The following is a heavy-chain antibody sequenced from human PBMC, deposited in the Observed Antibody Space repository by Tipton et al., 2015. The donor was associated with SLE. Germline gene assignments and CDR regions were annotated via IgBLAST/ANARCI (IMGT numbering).Heavy chain of an antibody. D-gene: IGHD3-22*01. Sequence: LSCADSGFTFSSYEMNWVRQAPGKGLEWVSYISSSGSTIYYADSVKGRFTISRDNAKNSLYLQMNSLRAEDTAVYYCAREVTMIVVVTPQGGLDYWGQGTLVTVSS. V-gene: IGHV3-48*03. J-gene: IGHJ4*02. CDR3: AREVTMIVVVTPQGGLDY. CDR2: ISSSGSTI. CDR1: GFTFSSYE.